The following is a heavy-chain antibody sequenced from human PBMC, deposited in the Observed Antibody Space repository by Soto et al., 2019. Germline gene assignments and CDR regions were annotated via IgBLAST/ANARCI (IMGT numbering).Heavy chain of an antibody. Sequence: QVQLVESGGGVVQPGTSLRLACTATGFIFRSYGVHWVRQAPGKGLEWVAVISHDGSKAHYADDVNGRFTISRDNAKNTVHLQMNSLRAEDTAVYYCAKQGIEVAGTDYFDYWGQGALVTVAS. CDR2: ISHDGSKA. J-gene: IGHJ4*02. V-gene: IGHV3-30*18. CDR1: GFIFRSYG. CDR3: AKQGIEVAGTDYFDY. D-gene: IGHD6-19*01.